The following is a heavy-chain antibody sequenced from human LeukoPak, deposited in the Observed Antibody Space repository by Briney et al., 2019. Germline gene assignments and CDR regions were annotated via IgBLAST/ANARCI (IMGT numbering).Heavy chain of an antibody. D-gene: IGHD4-17*01. J-gene: IGHJ3*02. CDR1: GGSFSGYY. CDR2: INHSGST. V-gene: IGHV4-34*01. CDR3: ARDSDGDYVDAFDI. Sequence: PSETLSLTCAVYGGSFSGYYWSWIRQPPGKGLEWIGEINHSGSTNYNPSLKSRVTISVDTSKNQFSLKLSSVTAADTAVYYCARDSDGDYVDAFDIWGQGTMVTVSS.